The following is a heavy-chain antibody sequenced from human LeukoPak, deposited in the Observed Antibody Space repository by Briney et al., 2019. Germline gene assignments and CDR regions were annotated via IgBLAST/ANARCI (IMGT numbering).Heavy chain of an antibody. V-gene: IGHV3-53*01. CDR2: IYGVVNK. D-gene: IGHD3-9*01. J-gene: IGHJ4*02. CDR1: GFTVTSNY. Sequence: PGGSLRLSCAASGFTVTSNYMSWVRQAPGKGLEWVSTIYGVVNKYYADSVKGRFTISRDNSKNTIYLQMNSLRAEDTAVYYCVREGRYDILTGDYRRAKYYFDYWGQGTLVTVSS. CDR3: VREGRYDILTGDYRRAKYYFDY.